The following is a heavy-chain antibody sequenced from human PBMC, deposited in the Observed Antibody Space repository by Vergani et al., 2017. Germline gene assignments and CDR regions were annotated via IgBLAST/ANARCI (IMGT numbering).Heavy chain of an antibody. J-gene: IGHJ4*02. Sequence: EVQLLESGGGLVQPGGSLRLSCAASGFTFSSYAMSWVRQAPGKGLEWVSAISGSGGSTYYADSVKGRFTISRDNSKNTLYLQMNSLRAEDTAVYYCAKDLGSYGSGSDHPYDYWGQGTLVTVSS. V-gene: IGHV3-23*01. CDR3: AKDLGSYGSGSDHPYDY. CDR2: ISGSGGST. D-gene: IGHD3-10*01. CDR1: GFTFSSYA.